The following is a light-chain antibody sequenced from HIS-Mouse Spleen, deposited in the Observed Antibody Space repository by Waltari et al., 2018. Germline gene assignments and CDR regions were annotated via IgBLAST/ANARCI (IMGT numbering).Light chain of an antibody. Sequence: SALTQPASVSGSPGQSITISCTATSSDVGSYNFVSWYQQHPGKAPKLMIYEGSKRPSGVSNRFSGSKSGNTASLTISGLQAEDEADYYCCSYAGSSTWVFGGGTKLTVL. V-gene: IGLV2-23*01. CDR3: CSYAGSSTWV. CDR1: SSDVGSYNF. J-gene: IGLJ3*02. CDR2: EGS.